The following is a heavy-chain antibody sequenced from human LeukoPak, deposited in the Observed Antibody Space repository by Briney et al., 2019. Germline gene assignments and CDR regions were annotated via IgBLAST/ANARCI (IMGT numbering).Heavy chain of an antibody. Sequence: ASVKVSCKASGYTFSIYNMHWVRQAPGQGLEWMGIINPSGGSARDAQKFQGRLTMTRDTSTSTLYMELSSLRSEDTAVYYCAREGVAATGLDYWGQGTLVTVSS. D-gene: IGHD6-13*01. CDR1: GYTFSIYN. V-gene: IGHV1-46*01. CDR2: INPSGGSA. CDR3: AREGVAATGLDY. J-gene: IGHJ4*02.